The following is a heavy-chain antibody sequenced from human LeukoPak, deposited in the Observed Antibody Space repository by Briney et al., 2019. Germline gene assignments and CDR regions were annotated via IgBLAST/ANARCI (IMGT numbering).Heavy chain of an antibody. CDR2: ISSSSSYI. J-gene: IGHJ4*02. Sequence: PGGSLRLSCAASGFIFSSYSMNLVRQAPGKGLEWVSSISSSSSYIYYADSVKGRFTISRDNAKNSLYLQMNSLRAEDTAVYYCATMTGYSGYEPLFDYWGQGTLVTVSS. CDR3: ATMTGYSGYEPLFDY. D-gene: IGHD5-12*01. CDR1: GFIFSSYS. V-gene: IGHV3-21*01.